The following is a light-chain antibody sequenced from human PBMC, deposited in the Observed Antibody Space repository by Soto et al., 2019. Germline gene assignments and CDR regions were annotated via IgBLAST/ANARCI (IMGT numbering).Light chain of an antibody. CDR3: AAWDDSLSGVV. Sequence: QAVVTQPPSASGTPGQRVTISCSGSSSNIGSNFIYWYQQLPGTAPKLLIYRNNERPSGVPDRFSGSKSGTSASLLISGLRSEDEADYHCAAWDDSLSGVVFGGGTKLTVL. CDR1: SSNIGSNF. V-gene: IGLV1-47*01. CDR2: RNN. J-gene: IGLJ2*01.